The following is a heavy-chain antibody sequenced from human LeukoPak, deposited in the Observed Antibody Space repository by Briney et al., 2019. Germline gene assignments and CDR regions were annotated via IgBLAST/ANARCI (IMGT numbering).Heavy chain of an antibody. CDR2: ISWNSGSI. Sequence: QPGRSLRLSCAASGFTFVDYAMHWVRQAPGKGLEWVSGISWNSGSIGYADSVKGRFTISRDNAKNSLYLQMNSLRAEDTALYYCAKGQQAARVYAFDIWGQGTMVTVSS. V-gene: IGHV3-9*01. D-gene: IGHD6-6*01. J-gene: IGHJ3*02. CDR3: AKGQQAARVYAFDI. CDR1: GFTFVDYA.